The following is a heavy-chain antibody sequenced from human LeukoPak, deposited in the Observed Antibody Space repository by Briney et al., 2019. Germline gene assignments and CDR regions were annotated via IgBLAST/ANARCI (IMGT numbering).Heavy chain of an antibody. V-gene: IGHV4-59*08. CDR2: IYYSGST. J-gene: IGHJ6*03. CDR3: ARYDSNYYYYMDV. CDR1: GGSISSYY. Sequence: ASETLSLTCTVSGGSISSYYWSWIRQPPGKGLEWIGYIYYSGSTNYNPSLKSRVTISVDTSKNQFSLKLSSVTAADTAVYYCARYDSNYYYYMDVWGKGTTVTVSS. D-gene: IGHD3-3*01.